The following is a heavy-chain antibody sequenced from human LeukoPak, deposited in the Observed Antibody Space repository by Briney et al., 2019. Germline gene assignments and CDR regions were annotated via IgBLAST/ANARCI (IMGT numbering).Heavy chain of an antibody. J-gene: IGHJ4*02. CDR3: AREGYYYDSSGYYDY. CDR1: GFTFGTYA. Sequence: GGSLRLSCAASGFTFGTYAMTWLRQAPGKGLEWVSALSASGGNTYYADSVKGRFTISRDNSKNTLYLQMNSLRAEDTAVYYCAREGYYYDSSGYYDYWGQGTLVTVSS. V-gene: IGHV3-23*01. D-gene: IGHD3-22*01. CDR2: LSASGGNT.